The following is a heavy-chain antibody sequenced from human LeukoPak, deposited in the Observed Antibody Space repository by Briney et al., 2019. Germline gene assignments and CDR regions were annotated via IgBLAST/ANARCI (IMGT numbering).Heavy chain of an antibody. D-gene: IGHD6-19*01. Sequence: PGESLKISCKGSGYSITSYWISWVRQMPGKGLEWMGRIDPSDSYTNYSPSFQGHVTISVDKSISTAYLQWSSLKASDTAMYYCAREQYSSDWFDYWGQGTLVTVSS. V-gene: IGHV5-10-1*01. J-gene: IGHJ4*02. CDR2: IDPSDSYT. CDR3: AREQYSSDWFDY. CDR1: GYSITSYW.